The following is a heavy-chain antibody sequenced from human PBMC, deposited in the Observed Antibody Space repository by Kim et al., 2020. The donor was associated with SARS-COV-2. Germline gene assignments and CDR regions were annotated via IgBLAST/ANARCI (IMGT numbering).Heavy chain of an antibody. D-gene: IGHD3-9*01. CDR1: GGTFSSYA. CDR3: ARDRETGPQDYYYYGMDV. Sequence: SVKVSCKASGGTFSSYAISWVRQAPGQGLEWMGRIIPILGIANYAQKFQGRVTITADKSTSTAYMELSSLRSEDTAVYYCARDRETGPQDYYYYGMDVWGQGTTVTVSS. CDR2: IIPILGIA. J-gene: IGHJ6*02. V-gene: IGHV1-69*04.